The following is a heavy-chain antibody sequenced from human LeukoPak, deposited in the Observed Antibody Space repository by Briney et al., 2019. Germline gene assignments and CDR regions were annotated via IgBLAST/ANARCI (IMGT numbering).Heavy chain of an antibody. CDR2: INHSGTT. J-gene: IGHJ4*02. D-gene: IGHD3-3*01. CDR1: GGSFNGYY. Sequence: PSETLSLTCTVYGGSFNGYYWSWIRQPPGKGLEWIGEINHSGTTNYNPSLKSRVTMSLDTSKNHFSLKVNSVTAADTAVYYCARVPLRFLEPFDQRGQGTLVTVSS. CDR3: ARVPLRFLEPFDQ. V-gene: IGHV4-34*01.